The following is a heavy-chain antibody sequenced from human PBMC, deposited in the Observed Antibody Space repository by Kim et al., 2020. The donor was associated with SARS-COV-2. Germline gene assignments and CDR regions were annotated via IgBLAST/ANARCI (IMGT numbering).Heavy chain of an antibody. CDR2: IYYSGST. D-gene: IGHD3-10*01. CDR3: ARGSMVQGAGFDY. J-gene: IGHJ4*02. V-gene: IGHV4-31*03. CDR1: GGSISSGGYY. Sequence: SETLSLTCTVSGGSISSGGYYWSWIRQHLGKGLEWIGYIYYSGSTYYNPSLKSRVTISVDTSKNQFSLKLSSVTAADTAVYYCARGSMVQGAGFDYWGQGTLVTVSS.